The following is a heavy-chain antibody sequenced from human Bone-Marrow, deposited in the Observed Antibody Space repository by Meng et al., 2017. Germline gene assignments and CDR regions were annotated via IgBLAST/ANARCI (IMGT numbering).Heavy chain of an antibody. CDR1: GYSFTSYW. V-gene: IGHV5-51*01. CDR3: ARGRTYYYDSSGYYYYPDFDY. D-gene: IGHD3-22*01. CDR2: IYPGDSDT. Sequence: GESLKISCKGSGYSFTSYWIGWVRQMPGKGLEWMGIIYPGDSDTRYSPSFQGQVTISADKSISTAYLQWSSLKASDTAMYYCARGRTYYYDSSGYYYYPDFDYWDQGTLVTVSS. J-gene: IGHJ4*02.